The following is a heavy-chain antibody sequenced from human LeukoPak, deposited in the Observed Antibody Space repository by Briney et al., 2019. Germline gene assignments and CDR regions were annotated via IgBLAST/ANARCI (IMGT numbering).Heavy chain of an antibody. D-gene: IGHD2-2*02. CDR3: ARDRGYCSGTSCYSWFDP. CDR2: IYYTGST. V-gene: IGHV4-59*12. J-gene: IGHJ5*02. Sequence: SETLSLTCTVSGGSISSYYWSWIRQPPGKGLEWIGYIYYTGSTKYNPSLKSRVTISVDTSKNQFSLKLSSVTAADTAVYYCARDRGYCSGTSCYSWFDPWGQGALVTVSS. CDR1: GGSISSYY.